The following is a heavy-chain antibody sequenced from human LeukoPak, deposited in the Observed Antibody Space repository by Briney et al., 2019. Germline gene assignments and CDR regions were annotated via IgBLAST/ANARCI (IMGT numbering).Heavy chain of an antibody. D-gene: IGHD4-23*01. Sequence: PSETLSLTCAVYGGSFSGYYWSWIRQPPGKGLEWIGEINHSGSTNHNPSLKSRVTISVDTSKNQFSLKLSSVTAADTAVYYCARPNDYGGNQIDYWGQGTLVTVSS. CDR3: ARPNDYGGNQIDY. CDR2: INHSGST. J-gene: IGHJ4*02. CDR1: GGSFSGYY. V-gene: IGHV4-34*01.